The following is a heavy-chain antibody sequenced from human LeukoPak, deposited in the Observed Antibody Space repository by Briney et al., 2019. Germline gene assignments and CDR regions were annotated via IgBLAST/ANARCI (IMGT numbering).Heavy chain of an antibody. CDR1: GFTFSSYA. J-gene: IGHJ1*01. Sequence: PGGSLRLSCAASGFTFSSYAMSWVRQAPGKGLEGVSAISGSGDNTYYADSVKGRFTISRDNSKNTLYLQMNSLRAEDTAVYYCASRWYTSGWYFHRWGQGTLATVSS. CDR3: ASRWYTSGWYFHR. CDR2: ISGSGDNT. V-gene: IGHV3-23*01. D-gene: IGHD6-19*01.